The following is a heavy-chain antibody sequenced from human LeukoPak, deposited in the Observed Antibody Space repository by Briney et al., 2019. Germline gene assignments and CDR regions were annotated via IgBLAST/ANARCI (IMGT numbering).Heavy chain of an antibody. Sequence: GGSLRLSCAASGFTFSSYAMSWVRQAPGKGLEWVSAISGSGGSTYYADPVKGRFTISRDNSKNTLYLQMNSLRAEDTAVYYCARGGTYYYDSSGYYYTDYWGQGTLVTVSS. CDR3: ARGGTYYYDSSGYYYTDY. CDR1: GFTFSSYA. J-gene: IGHJ4*02. D-gene: IGHD3-22*01. CDR2: ISGSGGST. V-gene: IGHV3-23*01.